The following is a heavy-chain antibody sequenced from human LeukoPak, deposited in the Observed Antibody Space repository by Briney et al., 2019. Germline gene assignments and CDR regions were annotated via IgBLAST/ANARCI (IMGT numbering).Heavy chain of an antibody. V-gene: IGHV4-34*01. CDR1: GGSFSGYY. CDR3: ARGPTRTNAFDI. CDR2: INHSGST. Sequence: PSETLSLTCAVYGGSFSGYYWSWIRQPPGKGLEWIGEINHSGSTNYNPSLKSRVTISVDTSKNQFSLKLSSVTAADTAVYYCARGPTRTNAFDIWGQGQWSPSLQ. D-gene: IGHD1-7*01. J-gene: IGHJ3*02.